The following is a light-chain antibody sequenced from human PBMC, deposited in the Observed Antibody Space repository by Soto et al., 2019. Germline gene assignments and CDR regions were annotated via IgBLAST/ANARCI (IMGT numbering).Light chain of an antibody. CDR2: DSS. CDR1: QSISRW. J-gene: IGKJ5*01. CDR3: QQYNSFSLIT. Sequence: DIQMTQSPSSLSASVGETVAISCRASQSISRWLAWYQQKPGKAPKILISDSSILENGVPSRFSGTGSGTEFTLTISSLQPDDFATYFCQQYNSFSLITFGQGTRLEIK. V-gene: IGKV1-5*01.